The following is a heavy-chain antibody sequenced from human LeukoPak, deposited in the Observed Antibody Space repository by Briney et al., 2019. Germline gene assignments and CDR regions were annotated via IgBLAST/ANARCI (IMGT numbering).Heavy chain of an antibody. D-gene: IGHD5-24*01. CDR1: GFSFRSHW. V-gene: IGHV3-7*01. CDR2: IKPDGSDK. Sequence: GGSLRLSCVGSGFSFRSHWVNWVRQSPGKGLEWVANIKPDGSDKYYVDSARGRVTVSRDNAKNSAFLQMNSLRAEDTAIYYCATISAQTFDIWGQGTLVSVSS. J-gene: IGHJ3*02. CDR3: ATISAQTFDI.